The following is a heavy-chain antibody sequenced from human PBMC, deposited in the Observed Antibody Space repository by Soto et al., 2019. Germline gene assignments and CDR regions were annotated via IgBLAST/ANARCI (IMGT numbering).Heavy chain of an antibody. V-gene: IGHV3-48*03. J-gene: IGHJ4*02. CDR2: ISTSGSKI. Sequence: EVQLVESGGGLGQPGGSLRLSCEVSGFTFSSYEMNWVRQAPGKGLEWLSYISTSGSKIYYAASLKGRFTVSRDNAKNSLYLQMNSLRAEDTAIYYCARGSFGEYLDYWGQGTLVTVSS. D-gene: IGHD4-17*01. CDR1: GFTFSSYE. CDR3: ARGSFGEYLDY.